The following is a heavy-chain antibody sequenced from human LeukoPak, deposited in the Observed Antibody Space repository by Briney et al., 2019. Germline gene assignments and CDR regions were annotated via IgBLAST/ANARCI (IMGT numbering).Heavy chain of an antibody. D-gene: IGHD1-7*01. J-gene: IGHJ4*02. V-gene: IGHV3-30*02. CDR2: IRYDGSNK. Sequence: GGSLRLSCAGSGLPFSHSGMHWVRQAPGKGLEWVAYIRYDGSNKYYADSVKGRFTISRDNSKNALYLQMNSLRGEDTAVYYCFGITVTDVPYWGQGTLVTVSS. CDR3: FGITVTDVPY. CDR1: GLPFSHSG.